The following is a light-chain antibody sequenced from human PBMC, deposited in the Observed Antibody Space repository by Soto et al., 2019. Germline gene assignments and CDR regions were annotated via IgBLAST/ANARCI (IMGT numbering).Light chain of an antibody. Sequence: QSVLTQPPSASGTPGQRVTISCSGSSSNIGSNYVYWYQQVPGTAPKLLIYRNNERPSEVPDRFSGSKSGTSASLAISGLRSEDETDYYCATWDDSLSGVVFGGGTKLTVL. V-gene: IGLV1-47*01. J-gene: IGLJ3*02. CDR1: SSNIGSNY. CDR2: RNN. CDR3: ATWDDSLSGVV.